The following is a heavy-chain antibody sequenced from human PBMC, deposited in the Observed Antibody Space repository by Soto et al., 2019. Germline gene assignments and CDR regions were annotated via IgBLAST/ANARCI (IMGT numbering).Heavy chain of an antibody. Sequence: EVPLLESGGGLVQPGGSLRLSCAASGFTFSSYAMRWVRQAPVKGLEWVSAISGSGGSTYYADSVKGRFTISRDNSKNTLYLQMNSLRAEDTAVHYCARRGSGSYYDYWGQGTLVTVSS. J-gene: IGHJ4*02. CDR2: ISGSGGST. CDR3: ARRGSGSYYDY. CDR1: GFTFSSYA. V-gene: IGHV3-23*01. D-gene: IGHD1-26*01.